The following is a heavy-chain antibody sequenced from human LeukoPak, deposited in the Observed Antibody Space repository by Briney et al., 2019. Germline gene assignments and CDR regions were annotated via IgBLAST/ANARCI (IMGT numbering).Heavy chain of an antibody. D-gene: IGHD1-26*01. CDR2: ISGSDGST. Sequence: QSGGTLRLSCAASGFTFSIYGMSWVRQAPGKGLEWVSTISGSDGSTYYADSVKGRFTISRDNSKNTLYLQMNSLRAEDTAVYYCARVPKGSYYTPYFDYWGQGTLVTVSS. CDR1: GFTFSIYG. CDR3: ARVPKGSYYTPYFDY. V-gene: IGHV3-23*01. J-gene: IGHJ4*02.